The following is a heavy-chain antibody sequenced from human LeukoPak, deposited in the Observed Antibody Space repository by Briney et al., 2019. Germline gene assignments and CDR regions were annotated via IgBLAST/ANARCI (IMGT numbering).Heavy chain of an antibody. V-gene: IGHV5-51*01. D-gene: IGHD3-3*01. CDR2: IHPGDSDT. CDR3: ALRGYQYNYFDY. CDR1: GYSFTNYW. J-gene: IGHJ4*02. Sequence: GESLKISCKGSGYSFTNYWIGWVRLVPWKGLEWMGFIHPGDSDTRYSPSFQGQVTISADKSISTAYLQWSSLKASDTAMYFCALRGYQYNYFDYWGQGTLVTVSS.